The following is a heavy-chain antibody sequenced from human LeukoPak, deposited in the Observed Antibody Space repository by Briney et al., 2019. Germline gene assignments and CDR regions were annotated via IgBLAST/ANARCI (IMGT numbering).Heavy chain of an antibody. D-gene: IGHD5-24*01. J-gene: IGHJ4*02. CDR2: INPSGGST. CDR1: GYTFTSYY. V-gene: IGHV1-46*01. CDR3: ARSRRDGYNDNYFDY. Sequence: ASVKVSCKASGYTFTSYYMHWVRQAPGQGLEWMGIINPSGGSTSFAQKFQGRVTMTRDTSTSTVYMELSSLRSEDTAVYYCARSRRDGYNDNYFDYWGQGTLVTVSS.